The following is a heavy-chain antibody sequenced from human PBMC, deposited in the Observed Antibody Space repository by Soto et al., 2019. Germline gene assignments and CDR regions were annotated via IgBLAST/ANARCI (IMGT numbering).Heavy chain of an antibody. D-gene: IGHD6-25*01. CDR2: MNPNSGNT. V-gene: IGHV1-8*01. Sequence: QVQLVQSGAEVKKPGASVKVSCKASGYTFTSYDISWVRQATGQGLEWMGWMNPNSGNTGFAQKFQGRVTMTRHTSISTAYMELSSLRSEETAVYYCARERAHYGMDVWGQGTRVTVSS. CDR1: GYTFTSYD. J-gene: IGHJ6*02. CDR3: ARERAHYGMDV.